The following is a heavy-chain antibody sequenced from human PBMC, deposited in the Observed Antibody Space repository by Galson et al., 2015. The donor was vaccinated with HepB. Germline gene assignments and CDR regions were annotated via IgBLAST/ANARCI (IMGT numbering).Heavy chain of an antibody. Sequence: SLRLSCAASGFTVSSNYMSWVRQAPGKGLEWVSVIYSGGSTYSAASVKGRFTISRDNSKNTLYLQMNSLRAEDTAVYYCATVPLSYSSTYYFDYWGQGTLVTVSS. CDR3: ATVPLSYSSTYYFDY. CDR2: IYSGGST. V-gene: IGHV3-66*01. J-gene: IGHJ4*02. CDR1: GFTVSSNY. D-gene: IGHD6-19*01.